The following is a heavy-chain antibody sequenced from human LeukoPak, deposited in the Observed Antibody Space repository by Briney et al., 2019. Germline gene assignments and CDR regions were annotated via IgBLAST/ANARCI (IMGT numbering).Heavy chain of an antibody. V-gene: IGHV3-15*01. D-gene: IGHD2/OR15-2a*01. J-gene: IGHJ4*02. Sequence: GGSLRLSCAASGFTFSNAWMSWVRQAPGKGLEWVGRIKSKTDGGTTDYAAPVKGRFTISRDDSKNTLYLQMNSLRAEDTAVYYCARDRVLLSTSPLDYWGQGTLVTASS. CDR3: ARDRVLLSTSPLDY. CDR1: GFTFSNAW. CDR2: IKSKTDGGTT.